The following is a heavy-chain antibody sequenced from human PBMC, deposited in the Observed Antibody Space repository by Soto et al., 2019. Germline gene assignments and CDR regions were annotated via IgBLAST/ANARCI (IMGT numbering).Heavy chain of an antibody. V-gene: IGHV3-30*18. D-gene: IGHD3-16*02. Sequence: QVQLVESGGGVVQPGRSLRLSCAASGFTFSSFAMHWVRQAPGKGLAWVAFISYDGSNKYHADSVKGRFTISRDNSKNMLFLQMNSLRAEDTAVYYCAKGLGELSPESYDYWGQGTLVTVSS. CDR1: GFTFSSFA. J-gene: IGHJ4*02. CDR2: ISYDGSNK. CDR3: AKGLGELSPESYDY.